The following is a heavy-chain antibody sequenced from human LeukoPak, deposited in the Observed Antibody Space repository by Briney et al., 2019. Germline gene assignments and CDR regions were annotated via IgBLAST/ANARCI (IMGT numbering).Heavy chain of an antibody. J-gene: IGHJ4*02. Sequence: PGGSLRLSCAASGFTFSSYAMSWVRQAPGKGLEGVSAISGSGGSTYYADSVKGRFTISRDNSKNTLYLQMNSLRAEDTAIYYCTLWFAKYFDYWGQGTLVTVSS. D-gene: IGHD3-10*01. V-gene: IGHV3-23*01. CDR2: ISGSGGST. CDR3: TLWFAKYFDY. CDR1: GFTFSSYA.